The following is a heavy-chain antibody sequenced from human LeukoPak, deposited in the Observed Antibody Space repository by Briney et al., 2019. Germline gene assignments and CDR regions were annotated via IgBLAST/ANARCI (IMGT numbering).Heavy chain of an antibody. J-gene: IGHJ4*02. CDR2: ISGSGDST. CDR3: AKVAAYGSGSYLIN. V-gene: IGHV3-23*01. Sequence: HPGGSLRLSCAASGFTFSSYAMSWVRQAPGKGLEWVSAISGSGDSTYYADSVKGRFTISRDNSKNTLYLQMNSLRAEDTAVYYCAKVAAYGSGSYLINWGQGTLVTVSS. D-gene: IGHD3-10*01. CDR1: GFTFSSYA.